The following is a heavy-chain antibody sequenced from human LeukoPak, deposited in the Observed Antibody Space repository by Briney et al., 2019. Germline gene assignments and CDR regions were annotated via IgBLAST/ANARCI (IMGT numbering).Heavy chain of an antibody. V-gene: IGHV3-66*01. CDR3: ASSKFTYYDILTGYYY. CDR1: GFTVSSNY. Sequence: GGSLRLSCAASGFTVSSNYMSWVRQAPGKGLEWVSVIYSGGSTYYADSVKGRFTISRDNSKNTLYLQMNSLRAEDTAAYYCASSKFTYYDILTGYYYWGQGTLVTVSS. J-gene: IGHJ4*02. CDR2: IYSGGST. D-gene: IGHD3-9*01.